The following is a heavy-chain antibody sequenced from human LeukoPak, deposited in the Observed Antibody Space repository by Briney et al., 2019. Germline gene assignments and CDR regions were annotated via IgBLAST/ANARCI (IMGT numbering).Heavy chain of an antibody. J-gene: IGHJ4*02. D-gene: IGHD1-7*01. CDR2: IYYSGST. V-gene: IGHV4-31*03. CDR1: GGSISSGGYY. Sequence: SETLSLTCTVSGGSISSGGYYWSWIRQHPGKGLEWIGYIYYSGSTYYNPSLKSRVTIPVDTSKNQFSLKLSSVTAADTAVYYCARATGTKVPPGYWGQGTLVTVSS. CDR3: ARATGTKVPPGY.